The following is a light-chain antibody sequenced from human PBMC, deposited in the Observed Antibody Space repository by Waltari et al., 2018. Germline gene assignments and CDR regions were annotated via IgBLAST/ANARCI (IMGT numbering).Light chain of an antibody. J-gene: IGKJ2*01. CDR2: GAS. Sequence: ESVLTQSPGTLSLSPGERATLSCRASQSVSNFYLAWSQQKPGQAPRLLIYGASTRATGVPDRFSGSGSGRDFTLTISRLEPEDFAVYYCQQYDSSPPMYIFGQGTKLEMK. V-gene: IGKV3-20*01. CDR3: QQYDSSPPMYI. CDR1: QSVSNFY.